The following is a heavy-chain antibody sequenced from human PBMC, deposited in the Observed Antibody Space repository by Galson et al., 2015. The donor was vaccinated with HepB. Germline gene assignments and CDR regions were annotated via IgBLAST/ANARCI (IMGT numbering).Heavy chain of an antibody. CDR1: GFTLSSYA. D-gene: IGHD4-17*01. J-gene: IGHJ5*01. Sequence: SLRLSCAASGFTLSSYAIHWVRQAPGKGLEWVTVISYDGRNQNYADSVKGRFTISRDNSKNTLYLQMNSLRAEDTVIYYCAKGYGLFDCWGQGTLVTVSS. CDR3: AKGYGLFDC. CDR2: ISYDGRNQ. V-gene: IGHV3-30*18.